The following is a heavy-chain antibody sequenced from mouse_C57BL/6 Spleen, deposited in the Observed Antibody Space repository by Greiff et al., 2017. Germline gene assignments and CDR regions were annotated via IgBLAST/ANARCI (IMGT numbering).Heavy chain of an antibody. Sequence: EVKLLESGGGLVQPKGSLKLSCAASGFTFNTYAMHWVRQAPGKGLEWVARISSKSSNYATYYADSVKDRFTISRDDSQIMLYLQMNNLKTEDTAMYYCVRDRGDYSWFAYGGQGTLVTVAA. CDR1: GFTFNTYA. D-gene: IGHD1-1*01. CDR2: ISSKSSNYAT. V-gene: IGHV10-3*01. J-gene: IGHJ3*01. CDR3: VRDRGDYSWFAY.